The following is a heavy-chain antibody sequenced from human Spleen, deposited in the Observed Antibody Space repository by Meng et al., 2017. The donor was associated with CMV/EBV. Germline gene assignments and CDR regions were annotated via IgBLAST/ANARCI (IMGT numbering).Heavy chain of an antibody. CDR3: ARDEPACSSTSCYYYYYGMDV. Sequence: GESLKISCAASGFTFSDYYMSWIRQAPGKGLEWVSYISSSGSTIYYADSVKGRFTISRDNAKNSLYLQMNSLRAEDTAVYYCARDEPACSSTSCYYYYYGMDVWGQGTTVTVSS. CDR2: ISSSGSTI. J-gene: IGHJ6*02. V-gene: IGHV3-11*04. D-gene: IGHD2-2*01. CDR1: GFTFSDYY.